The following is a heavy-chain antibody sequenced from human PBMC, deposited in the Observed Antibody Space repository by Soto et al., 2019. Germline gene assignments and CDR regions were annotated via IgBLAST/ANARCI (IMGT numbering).Heavy chain of an antibody. CDR3: ASDPHSAVTTGGWFES. CDR1: GFSFKSYA. Sequence: HPGGSLRLSCAASGFSFKSYAMSWVRQAPGTGLMWVSTISGTGGTSFYADSVKGRFTISRDNSKNMVYLQMDSLRVDDTALYYCASDPHSAVTTGGWFESWGQGTLVTVSS. CDR2: ISGTGGTS. D-gene: IGHD4-17*01. V-gene: IGHV3-23*01. J-gene: IGHJ5*01.